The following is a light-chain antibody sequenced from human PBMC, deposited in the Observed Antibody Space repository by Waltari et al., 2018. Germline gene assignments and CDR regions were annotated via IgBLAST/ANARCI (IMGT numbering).Light chain of an antibody. CDR2: EGS. Sequence: QSALTPPASVSGSPGQSLTISCTGTSRHVGSYNLVSWFQQHPAKAPKLMIYEGSKRPSGVSTRVSGSKSGNTASLTISGLQAEDEADYYCCSYAGSSTFFYVFGTGTKVTVL. CDR1: SRHVGSYNL. V-gene: IGLV2-23*03. J-gene: IGLJ1*01. CDR3: CSYAGSSTFFYV.